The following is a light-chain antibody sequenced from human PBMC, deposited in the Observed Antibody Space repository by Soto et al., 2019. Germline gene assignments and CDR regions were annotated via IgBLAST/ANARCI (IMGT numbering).Light chain of an antibody. CDR3: SSYRAGSTTHDV. Sequence: QSALTQPASLSGSPGQSITISCTGTSSDVGGYNYVSWYQQHPGKAPKLMIYDVSNRPSGVSNRFSGSKSGNTASLTISGLQAEDEADYYCSSYRAGSTTHDVFGTGTKLTVL. V-gene: IGLV2-14*03. J-gene: IGLJ1*01. CDR2: DVS. CDR1: SSDVGGYNY.